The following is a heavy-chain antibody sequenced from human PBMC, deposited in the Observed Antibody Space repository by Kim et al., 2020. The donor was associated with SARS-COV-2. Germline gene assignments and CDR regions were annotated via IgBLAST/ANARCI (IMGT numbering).Heavy chain of an antibody. J-gene: IGHJ2*01. V-gene: IGHV3-48*03. CDR2: ISSSGSTI. CDR1: GFTFSSYE. CDR3: ARDPLSYYDHYWYFDL. Sequence: GGSLRLSCAASGFTFSSYEMNWVRQAPGKGLEWVSYISSSGSTIYYADSVKGRFTISRDNAKNSLYLQMNSLRAEDTAVYYCARDPLSYYDHYWYFDLWGRGTLVTVSS. D-gene: IGHD3-22*01.